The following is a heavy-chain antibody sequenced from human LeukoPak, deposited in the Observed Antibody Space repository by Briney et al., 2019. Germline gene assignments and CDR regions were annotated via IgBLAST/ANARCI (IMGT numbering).Heavy chain of an antibody. V-gene: IGHV4-39*07. CDR1: GGSISSSSYY. Sequence: SETLSLTCTVSGGSISSSSYYWGWIRQPPGKGLEWIGSIYYSGSTYYNPSLKSRVTISVDTSKNQFSLKLSSVTAADTAVYYCARPGATGSFDYWGQGTLVTVSS. D-gene: IGHD1-26*01. CDR3: ARPGATGSFDY. CDR2: IYYSGST. J-gene: IGHJ4*02.